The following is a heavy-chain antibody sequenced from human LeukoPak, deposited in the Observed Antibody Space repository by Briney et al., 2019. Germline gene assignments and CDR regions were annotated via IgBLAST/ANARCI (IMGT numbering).Heavy chain of an antibody. V-gene: IGHV4-39*01. CDR3: ARASFNVVFGNWFDP. CDR1: SGSIGSSSNY. Sequence: SETLSLTCTVSSGSIGSSSNYWGWIRQAPVKGLEWIGNVYYSGSTFYNPSLKSRVTISVDTSKNQFSLKLRSVTAADTAIYYCARASFNVVFGNWFDPWGQGTLVTVSS. J-gene: IGHJ5*02. D-gene: IGHD2-8*01. CDR2: VYYSGST.